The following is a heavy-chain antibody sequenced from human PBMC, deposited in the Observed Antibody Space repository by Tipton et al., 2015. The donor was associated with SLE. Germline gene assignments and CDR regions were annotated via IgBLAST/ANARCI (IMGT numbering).Heavy chain of an antibody. D-gene: IGHD6-19*01. CDR2: IWYDGSNK. CDR3: ARDLSGWYGLDY. V-gene: IGHV3-33*01. Sequence: SLRLSCAASGFTFSSYGMYWVRQAPGKGLEWVAVIWYDGSNKYYADSVKGRFTISRDNSKNTLYLQMNSLRAEDTAVYYCARDLSGWYGLDYWGQGTLVTVSS. J-gene: IGHJ4*02. CDR1: GFTFSSYG.